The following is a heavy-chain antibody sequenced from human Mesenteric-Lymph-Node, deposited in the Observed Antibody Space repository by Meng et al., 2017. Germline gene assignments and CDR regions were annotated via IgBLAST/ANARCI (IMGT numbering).Heavy chain of an antibody. D-gene: IGHD1-26*01. CDR3: ATWGSLWESDY. V-gene: IGHV1-24*01. CDR1: GYTFTSYG. Sequence: QVQLVQSGAEVKKPGASVKVSCKASGYTFTSYGISWVRQAPGQGLEWMGGFDPEDGETIYAQKFQGRVTMTEDTSTDTAYMELSSLRSEDTAVYDCATWGSLWESDYWGQGTLVTVSS. J-gene: IGHJ4*02. CDR2: FDPEDGET.